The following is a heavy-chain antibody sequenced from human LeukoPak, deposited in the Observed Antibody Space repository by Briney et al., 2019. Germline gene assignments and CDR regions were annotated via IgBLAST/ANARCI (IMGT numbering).Heavy chain of an antibody. D-gene: IGHD6-19*01. CDR1: GYSFTDYY. V-gene: IGHV1-2*02. CDR3: ARSPVAGTFDY. J-gene: IGHJ4*02. Sequence: ASVKVSCKASGYSFTDYYMHWVRQAPGQGLEWMGWINPKSGGTKYAQKFQGRVTMTRDTSISTAYVELSRLRYDDTAVYYCARSPVAGTFDYWGQGTLVTVSS. CDR2: INPKSGGT.